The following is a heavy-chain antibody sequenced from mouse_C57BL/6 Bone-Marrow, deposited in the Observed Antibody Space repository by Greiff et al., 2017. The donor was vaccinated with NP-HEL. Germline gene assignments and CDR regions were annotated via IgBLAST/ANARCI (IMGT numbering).Heavy chain of an antibody. CDR3: ARPSYSSVDYYAMDY. Sequence: EVQLQQSGPELVKPGASVKISCKASGYTFTDYYMNWVKQSHGKSLEWIGDINPNNGGTSYNQKVKGKATLTVAKSYSTAYMELRSLTSENSADYSCARPSYSSVDYYAMDYWGQGTSLTVSS. D-gene: IGHD1-1*01. CDR2: INPNNGGT. J-gene: IGHJ4*01. CDR1: GYTFTDYY. V-gene: IGHV1-26*01.